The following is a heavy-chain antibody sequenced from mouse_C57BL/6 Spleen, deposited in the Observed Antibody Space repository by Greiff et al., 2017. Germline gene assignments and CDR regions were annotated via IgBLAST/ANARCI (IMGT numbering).Heavy chain of an antibody. CDR3: ARGHDCSFAY. CDR1: GYTFTSYW. J-gene: IGHJ3*01. CDR2: IDPSDSET. D-gene: IGHD2-12*01. V-gene: IGHV1-52*01. Sequence: VQLQQPGAELVRPGASVKLSCKASGYTFTSYWMHWVKQRPIQGLEWIGNIDPSDSETHYNQKFKDRATLTVDKSSSTAYMQLSSLTSEDSAVYYCARGHDCSFAYWGQGTLVTVSA.